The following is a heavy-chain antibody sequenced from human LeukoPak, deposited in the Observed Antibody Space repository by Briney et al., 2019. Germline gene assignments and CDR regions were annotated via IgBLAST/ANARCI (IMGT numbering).Heavy chain of an antibody. J-gene: IGHJ4*02. Sequence: GASVKVSCKASGYTFTTYGVGWVRQAPGQGLEWMGWISAYTGDTSYAQKLQGRVTMTTDTSTSTAYMELRSLRSDDTAVYYCVRTPRYDFWSGYLFDYWGQGTLVTVSS. D-gene: IGHD3-3*01. V-gene: IGHV1-18*01. CDR1: GYTFTTYG. CDR3: VRTPRYDFWSGYLFDY. CDR2: ISAYTGDT.